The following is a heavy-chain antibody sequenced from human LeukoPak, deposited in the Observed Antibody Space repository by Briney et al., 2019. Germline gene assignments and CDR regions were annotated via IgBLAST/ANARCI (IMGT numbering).Heavy chain of an antibody. J-gene: IGHJ3*01. CDR2: VSYTRVAI. V-gene: IGHV3-23*01. CDR3: AKAFHESGTSSSYGSFDS. Sequence: GASLTLSCAPSAPTFSTFAPSSVSHAPGGGLEWVSCVSYTRVAIYYADSVKGRFTISGDDSENILNLQINSLTAEDTAVYFCAKAFHESGTSSSYGSFDSWGRGTMVTVSS. CDR1: APTFSTFA. D-gene: IGHD4-17*01.